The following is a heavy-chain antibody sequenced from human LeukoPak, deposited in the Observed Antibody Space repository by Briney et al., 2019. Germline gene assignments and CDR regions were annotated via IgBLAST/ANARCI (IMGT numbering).Heavy chain of an antibody. J-gene: IGHJ4*01. D-gene: IGHD4-11*01. Sequence: GGSLRLSCAASGFIFSHYGVHWVRQAPGKGLEWVAVIWSDATNRFYGASVRGRFTISRDNSQNTVFLQMNSLRAEDTAIYYCARDAQRGFDYSNSLEYWGHGTLVTVSS. CDR1: GFIFSHYG. CDR3: ARDAQRGFDYSNSLEY. CDR2: IWSDATNR. V-gene: IGHV3-33*01.